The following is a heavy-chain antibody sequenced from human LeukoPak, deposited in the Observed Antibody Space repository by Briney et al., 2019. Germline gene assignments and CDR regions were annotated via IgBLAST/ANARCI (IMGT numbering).Heavy chain of an antibody. V-gene: IGHV1-69*05. CDR2: IIPIFGTA. Sequence: GSSVKVSCKASGGTFISYAISWVRQAPGQGLEWMGGIIPIFGTANYAQKFQGRVTITTDESTSTACMELSSLRSEDTAVYYCARDSRRIAALYYYYYYMDVWGKGTTVTASS. CDR3: ARDSRRIAALYYYYYYMDV. J-gene: IGHJ6*03. CDR1: GGTFISYA. D-gene: IGHD6-6*01.